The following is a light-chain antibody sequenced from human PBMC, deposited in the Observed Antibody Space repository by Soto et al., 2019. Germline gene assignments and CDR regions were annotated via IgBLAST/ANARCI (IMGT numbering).Light chain of an antibody. J-gene: IGLJ3*02. CDR1: TGAVTSGYH. V-gene: IGLV7-43*01. Sequence: QTVVTQESSLTVSPGGTVTLTCASNTGAVTSGYHPNWLQQKAGQAPRALLYSTSYKYSWTPARFSGSLLGGKAALTLSGAQPEDEADYYCLVYYGTSWVFGGGTQLTVL. CDR2: STS. CDR3: LVYYGTSWV.